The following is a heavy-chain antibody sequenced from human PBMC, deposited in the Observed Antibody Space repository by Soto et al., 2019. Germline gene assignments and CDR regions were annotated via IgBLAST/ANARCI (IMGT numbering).Heavy chain of an antibody. J-gene: IGHJ6*01. CDR3: ARGLTDGLRPNYGMDV. D-gene: IGHD5-12*01. V-gene: IGHV4-39*01. CDR2: IYYSGST. Sequence: PSETLSLTCTVSGGSISSSSYYWGWIRQPPGKWLEWIGSIYYSGSTYYNPSLKSRVTISIDTSKNQFSLKLSSVTAADTAVYYCARGLTDGLRPNYGMDVWGQGTTVTVSS. CDR1: GGSISSSSYY.